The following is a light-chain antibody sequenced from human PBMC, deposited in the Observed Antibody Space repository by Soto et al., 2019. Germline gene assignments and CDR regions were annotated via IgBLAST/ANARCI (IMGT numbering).Light chain of an antibody. CDR2: GAS. Sequence: EIVLTQSPGTLSLSPGERATLSCRASQSVSSNYLAWYQRKPGQAPRLLIYGASSRAIDIPNRFSGSGSGTAFTLTITRLEPEDFAVYYCQQYGSSPPTFGQGTKGEI. J-gene: IGKJ1*01. CDR3: QQYGSSPPT. V-gene: IGKV3-20*01. CDR1: QSVSSNY.